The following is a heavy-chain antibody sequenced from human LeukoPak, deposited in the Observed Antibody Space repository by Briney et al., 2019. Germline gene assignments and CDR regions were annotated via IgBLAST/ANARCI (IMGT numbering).Heavy chain of an antibody. CDR1: GFIFSDYW. J-gene: IGHJ4*01. CDR3: ARDGTAAGLYFDL. Sequence: GGSLXXXCXVXGFIFSDYWXNWVRQAPGKGLEGVAGIKQDGGEKSYVDSVKGRFTISRDKAKKSLYLQMSSLRAEDTAVYYCARDGTAAGLYFDLWGQGTPVTVSS. D-gene: IGHD6-13*01. V-gene: IGHV3-7*01. CDR2: IKQDGGEK.